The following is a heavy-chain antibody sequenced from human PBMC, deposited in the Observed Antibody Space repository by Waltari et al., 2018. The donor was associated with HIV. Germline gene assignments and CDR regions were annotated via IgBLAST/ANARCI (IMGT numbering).Heavy chain of an antibody. CDR1: GGSISSSSYY. CDR2: SYYSGRN. CDR3: ARGPDMITFGGNTFDY. D-gene: IGHD3-16*01. Sequence: QLQLQESGPGLVKPSETLSLTCTVSGGSISSSSYYWGWIRQPPGKGLEWIGSSYYSGRNYYNQSRKSRVTIYVDTSKNQFSLKLSSVTAADTAVYYCARGPDMITFGGNTFDYWGQGTLVTVSS. V-gene: IGHV4-39*01. J-gene: IGHJ4*02.